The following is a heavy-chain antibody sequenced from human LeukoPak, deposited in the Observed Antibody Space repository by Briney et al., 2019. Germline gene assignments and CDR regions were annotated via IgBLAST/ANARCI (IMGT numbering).Heavy chain of an antibody. CDR3: ARHVWLQPFDY. D-gene: IGHD3-9*01. J-gene: IGHJ4*02. V-gene: IGHV4-59*08. CDR1: GGSMNSYY. Sequence: PSETLSLTCSVSGGSMNSYYWSWIRQSPGKGLEWIGYIYYGGSTNYNPSLKSRVTISVDTSKNQFSLKLSSVTAADTAVHYCARHVWLQPFDYWGQGTLVTVSS. CDR2: IYYGGST.